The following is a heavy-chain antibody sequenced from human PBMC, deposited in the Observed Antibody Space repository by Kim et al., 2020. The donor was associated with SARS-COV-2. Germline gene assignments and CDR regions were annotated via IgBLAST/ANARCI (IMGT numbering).Heavy chain of an antibody. D-gene: IGHD2-21*02. CDR1: GGSISSSSYY. CDR2: IYYSGST. J-gene: IGHJ6*01. V-gene: IGHV4-39*07. CDR3: ARDREVTGQYYYYYYG. Sequence: SETLSLTCTVSGGSISSSSYYWGWIRQPPGKGLEWIGSIYYSGSTYYNPSLKSRVTISVDTSKNQFSLKLSSVTAADTAVYYCARDREVTGQYYYYYYG.